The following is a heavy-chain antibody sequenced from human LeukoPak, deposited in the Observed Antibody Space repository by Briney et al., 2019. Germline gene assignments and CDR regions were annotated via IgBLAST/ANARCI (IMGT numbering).Heavy chain of an antibody. CDR2: IYSSGST. Sequence: GGSLRLSCAASGFTVSSNYMSWVRQAPGKGLEWVSVIYSSGSTYYADSVKGRFTISRDNSKNTLYLQMNSLRAEDTAVYYCARGLTTVTSPFNYWGQGTLVTVSS. J-gene: IGHJ4*02. CDR1: GFTVSSNY. V-gene: IGHV3-53*01. CDR3: ARGLTTVTSPFNY. D-gene: IGHD4-17*01.